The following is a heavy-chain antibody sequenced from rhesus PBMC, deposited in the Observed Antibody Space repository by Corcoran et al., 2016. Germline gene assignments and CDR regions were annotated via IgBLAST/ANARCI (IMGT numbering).Heavy chain of an antibody. J-gene: IGHJ4*01. V-gene: IGHV4-169*01. Sequence: QLQLQESGPGLVKPSATLSVTCAVSGGSIRSNYWSWIRQPPGKGLEWIGRIYGSVSRTNYNPALKSRGTLSVDTSKNQLSLKLSSVTAADTAVYYCARLVYGNDFDYWGQGVLVTVSS. CDR2: IYGSVSRT. CDR3: ARLVYGNDFDY. D-gene: IGHD4-35*01. CDR1: GGSIRSNY.